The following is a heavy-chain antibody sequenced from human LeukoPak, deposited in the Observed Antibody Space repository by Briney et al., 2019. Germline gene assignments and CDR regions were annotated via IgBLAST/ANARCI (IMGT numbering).Heavy chain of an antibody. CDR3: ARYGHWFDP. CDR1: GGSVSSSRYY. V-gene: IGHV4-39*07. D-gene: IGHD3-10*01. J-gene: IGHJ5*02. Sequence: PSETLSLTCPVSGGSVSSSRYYWGWIRQPPGKGLEYIGSVHHSADTYYNPSLKSRVTMSIDTSKNQFSLKLNSVTAADTAVYYCARYGHWFDPWGQGTLVTVSS. CDR2: VHHSADT.